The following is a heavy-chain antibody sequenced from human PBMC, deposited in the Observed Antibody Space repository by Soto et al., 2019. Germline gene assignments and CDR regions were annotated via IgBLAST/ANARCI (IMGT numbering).Heavy chain of an antibody. CDR2: IKQDGSEK. Sequence: GGSLRLSCVASEFTFSNYWMTWVRQAPGKGLEWVANIKQDGSEKYYMDSVKGRFTTSRDNAKNTLYLQMNSLTPEDTAIYYYSSAPGWSSILYSEYFEHWGQGTLVTVSS. CDR1: EFTFSNYW. V-gene: IGHV3-7*01. J-gene: IGHJ1*01. CDR3: SSAPGWSSILYSEYFEH. D-gene: IGHD6-13*01.